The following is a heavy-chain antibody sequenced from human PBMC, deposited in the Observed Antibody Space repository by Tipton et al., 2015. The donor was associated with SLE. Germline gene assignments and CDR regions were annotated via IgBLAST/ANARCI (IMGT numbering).Heavy chain of an antibody. CDR3: ASPVRFGTYLDY. J-gene: IGHJ4*02. D-gene: IGHD3-10*01. V-gene: IGHV4-39*07. CDR2: MYYGGDT. Sequence: TLSLTCTVSGGSISDSTVYWAWIRQPPGKGLEWIGSMYYGGDTYHNPSLKSRVTMSVDTSKNHFSLRLTSVTAADTAVYFCASPVRFGTYLDYWGQGALVTVSS. CDR1: GGSISDSTVY.